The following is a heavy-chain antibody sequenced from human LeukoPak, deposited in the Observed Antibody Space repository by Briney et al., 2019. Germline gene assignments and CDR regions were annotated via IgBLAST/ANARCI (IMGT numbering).Heavy chain of an antibody. J-gene: IGHJ4*02. CDR3: AKDRAPYDFWSGGDFDY. CDR1: GFTFSSYG. Sequence: GGSLRLSCAASGFTFSSYGMHWVRQAPGKGLEWVAVIWYGGSNKYYADSVKGRFTISRDNSKNTLYLQMNSLRAEDTAVYYCAKDRAPYDFWSGGDFDYWGQGTLVTVSS. D-gene: IGHD3-3*01. CDR2: IWYGGSNK. V-gene: IGHV3-30*02.